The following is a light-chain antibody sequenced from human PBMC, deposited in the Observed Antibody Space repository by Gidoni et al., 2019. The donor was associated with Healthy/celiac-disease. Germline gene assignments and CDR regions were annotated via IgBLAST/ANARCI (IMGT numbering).Light chain of an antibody. CDR3: SSYTSSSTWV. CDR1: SSDVGGYNY. V-gene: IGLV2-14*01. J-gene: IGLJ3*02. Sequence: QSALTQPASVSGSPGQSIHISCTGTSSDVGGYNYVSWYQQHPGKAPKLMIYEVSNRPSGVSNRFSGSKSGNTASLTISGLQAEDEADYYCSSYTSSSTWVFGGGTKLTVL. CDR2: EVS.